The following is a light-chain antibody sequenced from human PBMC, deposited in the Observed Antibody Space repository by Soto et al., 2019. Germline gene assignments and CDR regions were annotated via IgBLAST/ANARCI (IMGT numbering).Light chain of an antibody. CDR2: HTS. CDR3: QQYESSPRT. CDR1: QSVGGS. V-gene: IGKV3-20*01. J-gene: IGKJ1*01. Sequence: ETVLTQSPGTLSLSPGERATLSCRASQSVGGSLAWHQQRPGQAPRLLVYHTSNRATGIPDRFSASGSGTDFTLTISRLEPEDFAVYYCQQYESSPRTFGQGTKVDI.